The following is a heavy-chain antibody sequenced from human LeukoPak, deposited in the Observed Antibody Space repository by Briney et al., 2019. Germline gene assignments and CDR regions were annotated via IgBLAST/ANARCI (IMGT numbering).Heavy chain of an antibody. V-gene: IGHV3-48*04. D-gene: IGHD3-10*01. CDR2: ISGSGTTK. Sequence: GGSLRLSCAASGFTFSRFTMNWVRQAPGKGLEWVSYISGSGTTKYYADSVQGRFTISRDNAKNSLYLQMNSLRAEDTAVYYCARDMVVRGNYYMDVWGKGTTVTVSS. CDR1: GFTFSRFT. J-gene: IGHJ6*03. CDR3: ARDMVVRGNYYMDV.